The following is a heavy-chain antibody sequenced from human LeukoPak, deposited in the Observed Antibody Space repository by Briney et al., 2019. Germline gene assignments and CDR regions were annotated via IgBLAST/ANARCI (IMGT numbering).Heavy chain of an antibody. Sequence: SETLSHTCTVSGGSISSSGYYWGWIRQPPGKGLECIGIMSYSGSTYYNPSLKSRVTMSVDTSKNHFSLKLSSVTAADTAVYYCARQIYYDRSGYFYFNWGQGTLVTVSS. J-gene: IGHJ4*02. CDR3: ARQIYYDRSGYFYFN. V-gene: IGHV4-39*01. D-gene: IGHD3-22*01. CDR1: GGSISSSGYY. CDR2: MSYSGST.